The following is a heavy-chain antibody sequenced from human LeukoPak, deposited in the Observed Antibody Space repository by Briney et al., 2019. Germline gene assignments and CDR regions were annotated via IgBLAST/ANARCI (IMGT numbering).Heavy chain of an antibody. CDR1: GYDFNKYG. V-gene: IGHV1-69*05. Sequence: ASVKVSCKTSGYDFNKYGISWVRQAPGQGLEWMGRIIPIFGTANYAQKFQGRVTITTDESTSTAYMELSSLRSEDTAVYYCARESPKMYSSGWSNAFDIWGQGTMVTVSS. D-gene: IGHD6-19*01. CDR2: IIPIFGTA. J-gene: IGHJ3*02. CDR3: ARESPKMYSSGWSNAFDI.